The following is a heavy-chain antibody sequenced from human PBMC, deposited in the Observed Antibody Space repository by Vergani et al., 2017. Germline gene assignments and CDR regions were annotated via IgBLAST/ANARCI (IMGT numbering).Heavy chain of an antibody. CDR2: IIPIFGTA. V-gene: IGHV1-69*01. CDR1: GGTFSSYA. CDR3: ARRSITMVRGVNTYYYYGMDV. Sequence: QVQLVQSGAEVKKPGSSVKVSCKASGGTFSSYAISWVRQAPEQGLEWMGGIIPIFGTANYAQKFQGRVTITADESTSTAYMELSSLRSEDTAVYYCARRSITMVRGVNTYYYYGMDVWGQGTTVTVSS. D-gene: IGHD3-10*01. J-gene: IGHJ6*02.